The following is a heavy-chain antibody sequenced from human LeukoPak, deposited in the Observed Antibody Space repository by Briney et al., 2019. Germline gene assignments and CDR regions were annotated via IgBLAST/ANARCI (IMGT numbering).Heavy chain of an antibody. CDR2: IYTSGST. V-gene: IGHV4-4*07. CDR3: ARVLRLGINYYFDY. J-gene: IGHJ4*02. CDR1: GGSISSYY. D-gene: IGHD3-3*01. Sequence: SETLPLTCTVSGGSISSYYWSWIRQPAGKGLEWTGRIYTSGSTNYNPSLKSRVTMSVDTSKNQFSLKLSSVTAADTAVYYCARVLRLGINYYFDYWGQGTLVTVSS.